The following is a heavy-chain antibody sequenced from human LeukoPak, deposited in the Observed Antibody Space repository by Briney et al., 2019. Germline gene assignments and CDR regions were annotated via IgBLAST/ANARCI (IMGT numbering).Heavy chain of an antibody. J-gene: IGHJ6*03. V-gene: IGHV4-39*07. D-gene: IGHD6-19*01. CDR1: GGSISSSSYY. CDR2: IYYSGST. Sequence: PSETLSLTCTVSGGSISSSSYYWGWIRQPPGKGLEWIGSIYYSGSTYYNPSLKSRVTISVDTSKNQFSLNLNSVTAADTAEYYCARAPGSAYYPYYYMDVWGKGTTVTVSS. CDR3: ARAPGSAYYPYYYMDV.